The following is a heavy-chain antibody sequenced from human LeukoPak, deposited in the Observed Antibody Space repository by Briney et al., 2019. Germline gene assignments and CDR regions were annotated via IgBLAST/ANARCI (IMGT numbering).Heavy chain of an antibody. J-gene: IGHJ4*02. V-gene: IGHV1-69*04. D-gene: IGHD5-24*01. CDR2: IIPILGIA. CDR1: GGTFSSYA. CDR3: ARQKEMAKSHKNFDY. Sequence: SVKVSCKASGGTFSSYAISWVRQAPGQGLEWMGRIIPILGIANYAQKFQGRVTITADRSTSTAYMELSSLRSEDTAVYYCARQKEMAKSHKNFDYWGQGTLVTVSS.